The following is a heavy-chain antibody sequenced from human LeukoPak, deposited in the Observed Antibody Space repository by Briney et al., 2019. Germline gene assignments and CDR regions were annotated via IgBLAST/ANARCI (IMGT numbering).Heavy chain of an antibody. J-gene: IGHJ4*02. CDR1: GFTFSSYA. CDR2: IRGNANNYAT. V-gene: IGHV3-73*01. CDR3: YSSGWSGSRIFDY. D-gene: IGHD6-19*01. Sequence: GGSLRLSCAASGFTFSSYAMSWVRQAPGKGLEWVGRIRGNANNYATAYAASVTGRFTISRDDSKNTAYLQMNSLKTEDTAVYYCYSSGWSGSRIFDYWGQGILVTVSS.